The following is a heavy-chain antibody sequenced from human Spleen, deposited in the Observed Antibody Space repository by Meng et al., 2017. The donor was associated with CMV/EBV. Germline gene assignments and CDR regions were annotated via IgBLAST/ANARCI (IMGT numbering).Heavy chain of an antibody. J-gene: IGHJ5*02. V-gene: IGHV3-15*01. CDR3: TREDTVDRNFYWFDP. CDR2: IRRNVEGGRT. D-gene: IGHD1-14*01. Sequence: GESLKISCAASGFTFYDAWMSWVRQAPGKGLEWIGRIRRNVEGGRTEYAAPMKGRFTISRDDSRNTVYLEINGLKIEDTAIYYCTREDTVDRNFYWFDPWGQGSLVTVSS. CDR1: GFTFYDAW.